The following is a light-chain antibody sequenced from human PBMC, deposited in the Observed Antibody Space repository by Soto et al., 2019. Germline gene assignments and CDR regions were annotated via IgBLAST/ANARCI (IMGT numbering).Light chain of an antibody. Sequence: EIVLTQSPATLSLSPGERATLSCRASQSVSSYLAWYQQKPGQAPRLLIYDASNRATGIPARFSGSGSGTDFTLTISSLEPEDCAVYYCQPRSNWPITFGQGTRLEIK. CDR3: QPRSNWPIT. J-gene: IGKJ5*01. V-gene: IGKV3-11*01. CDR2: DAS. CDR1: QSVSSY.